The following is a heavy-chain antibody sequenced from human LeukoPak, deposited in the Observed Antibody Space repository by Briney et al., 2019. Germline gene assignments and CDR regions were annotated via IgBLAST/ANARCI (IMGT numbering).Heavy chain of an antibody. CDR3: ANLRTWLHPTDY. D-gene: IGHD5-24*01. Sequence: GGSLRLSCAASGFTFSSYGMHWVRQAPGKGLEWVAFIRYDGSNKYYADSVKGRFTISRDNSKNTLYLQMNSLRAEDTAVYYCANLRTWLHPTDYWGQGTLVTVSS. CDR1: GFTFSSYG. J-gene: IGHJ4*02. V-gene: IGHV3-30*02. CDR2: IRYDGSNK.